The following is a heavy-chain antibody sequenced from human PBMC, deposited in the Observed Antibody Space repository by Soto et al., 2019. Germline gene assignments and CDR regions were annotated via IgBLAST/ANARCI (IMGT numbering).Heavy chain of an antibody. J-gene: IGHJ6*02. CDR2: ISAYNGNT. CDR3: ARPTDFYYYAMDV. V-gene: IGHV1-18*01. CDR1: GYTFTSYG. Sequence: ASVKVSCKASGYTFTSYGISWVRQAPGQGLDWMGWISAYNGNTKYAQDLQGRVTMTTDTSTSTAYMELRSLRSDDTAVYYCARPTDFYYYAMDVWGQGTTVTVSS.